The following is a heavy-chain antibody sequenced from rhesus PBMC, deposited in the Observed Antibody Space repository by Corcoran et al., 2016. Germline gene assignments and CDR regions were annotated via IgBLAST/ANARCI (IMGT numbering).Heavy chain of an antibody. CDR1: GGSISSYNL. CDR2: IYSRTETT. J-gene: IGHJ4*01. D-gene: IGHD5-36*01. V-gene: IGHV4S12*01. Sequence: QVQLQESGPGLVKPSETLSLTCAVSGGSISSYNLWTWIRQPPGKGLEWIGGIYSRTETTNNNPSLKNRVTISKDTSKNQFSLKLSSVTAADTTAYYCARESYGFDYWGQGVLVTVSS. CDR3: ARESYGFDY.